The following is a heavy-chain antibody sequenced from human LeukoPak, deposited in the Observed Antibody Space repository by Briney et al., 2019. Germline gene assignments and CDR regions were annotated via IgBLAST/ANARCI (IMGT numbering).Heavy chain of an antibody. J-gene: IGHJ5*02. CDR1: GCTFSTSR. CDR2: ISRSSSTI. V-gene: IGHV3-48*02. Sequence: PGGSLRLSCAAAGCTFSTSRMNWVRQAPGKGLEWVSYISRSSSTIYYADSVKGRFTVCRDNAKNSLYLKMDSLRDEDTDVYYCARLYYGSGSYQEWFDPWGQGTLVTVSS. D-gene: IGHD3-10*01. CDR3: ARLYYGSGSYQEWFDP.